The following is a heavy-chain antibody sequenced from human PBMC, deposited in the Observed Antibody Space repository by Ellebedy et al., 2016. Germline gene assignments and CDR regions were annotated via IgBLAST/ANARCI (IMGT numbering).Heavy chain of an antibody. J-gene: IGHJ3*02. D-gene: IGHD3-16*01. CDR1: GFSFSSYG. Sequence: GESLKISXAASGFSFSSYGMHWVRQAPGQGLEWVATIWYDGSNENYADSVKGRFTISRDNSNDMLYLQMNSLRAEDTAVYYCARALWGSTYDAFDIWGQGTMVTVSS. CDR2: IWYDGSNE. V-gene: IGHV3-33*01. CDR3: ARALWGSTYDAFDI.